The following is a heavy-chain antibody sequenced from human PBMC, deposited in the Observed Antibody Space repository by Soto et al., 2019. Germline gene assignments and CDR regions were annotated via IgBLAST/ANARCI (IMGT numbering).Heavy chain of an antibody. D-gene: IGHD3-10*01. V-gene: IGHV4-30-2*01. CDR1: DGSISSCGYS. J-gene: IGHJ5*02. CDR2: IYHSGST. Sequence: PSETLSLTRAVSDGSISSCGYSWSWIWHPPGKGLDWIGYIYHSGSTYYNPSLKSRVTISVDRSKNQFSLKLSSVTAADTAVYYCARTEGENYYGLNWSDPGAQGTVVTVSS. CDR3: ARTEGENYYGLNWSDP.